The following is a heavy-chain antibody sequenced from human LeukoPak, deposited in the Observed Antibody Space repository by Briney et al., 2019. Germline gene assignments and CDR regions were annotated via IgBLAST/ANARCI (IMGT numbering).Heavy chain of an antibody. CDR3: ARSEAVAGTGDY. V-gene: IGHV3-7*03. CDR2: IKQDGSEK. J-gene: IGHJ4*02. D-gene: IGHD6-19*01. CDR1: GFTFSTYW. Sequence: GGSLRLSWAASGFTFSTYWMSWVRQAPGKGLEWVANIKQDGSEKYYVDSVKGRFTISRDNSKNSLYLQMNSLRGEDAAVYYCARSEAVAGTGDYWGQGTLVTVSS.